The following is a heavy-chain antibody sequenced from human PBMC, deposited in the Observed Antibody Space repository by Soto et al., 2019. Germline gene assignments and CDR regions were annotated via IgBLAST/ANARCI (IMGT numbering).Heavy chain of an antibody. J-gene: IGHJ6*02. CDR3: ARRVVPAADDHYYYGMDV. CDR2: IDPSDSYT. CDR1: GYSFTSYW. Sequence: PGESLKISCKGSGYSFTSYWISWVRQMPGKGLEWMGRIDPSDSYTNYSPSFQGHVTISADKSISTAYLQWSSLKASDTAMYYCARRVVPAADDHYYYGMDVWGQGTTVTVSS. V-gene: IGHV5-10-1*01. D-gene: IGHD2-2*01.